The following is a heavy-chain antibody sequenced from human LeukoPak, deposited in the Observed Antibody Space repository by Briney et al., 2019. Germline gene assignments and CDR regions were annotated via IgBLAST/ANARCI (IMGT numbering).Heavy chain of an antibody. V-gene: IGHV4-34*01. CDR3: ARLRAFSRSAFDY. CDR1: GGSFSSYY. D-gene: IGHD3-3*01. Sequence: PSETLSLTCAVYGGSFSSYYWSWIRQPPGKGLEWIGEINHSGSTNYNPSLKSRVTISVDTSKNQFSLKLSSVTAADTAVYYCARLRAFSRSAFDYWGQGTLVTVSS. CDR2: INHSGST. J-gene: IGHJ4*02.